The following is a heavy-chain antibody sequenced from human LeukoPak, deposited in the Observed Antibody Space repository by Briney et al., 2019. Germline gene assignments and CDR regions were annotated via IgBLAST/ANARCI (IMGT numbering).Heavy chain of an antibody. CDR1: GGTFSSYA. V-gene: IGHV1-69*04. CDR2: IIPILGIA. J-gene: IGHJ6*02. CDR3: ATKRGVTTVTTRGGYYYYGMDV. Sequence: SVKVSCKASGGTFSSYAISWVRQAPGQGLEWMGRIIPILGIANYAQKFQGRVTITADKSTSTAYMELSSLRSEDTAVYYCATKRGVTTVTTRGGYYYYGMDVWGQGTTVTVSS. D-gene: IGHD4-17*01.